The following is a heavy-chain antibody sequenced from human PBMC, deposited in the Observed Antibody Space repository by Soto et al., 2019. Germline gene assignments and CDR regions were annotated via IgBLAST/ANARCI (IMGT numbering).Heavy chain of an antibody. CDR2: IYHSGST. J-gene: IGHJ6*03. D-gene: IGHD4-4*01. CDR3: AIRYSYYYYIHV. CDR1: SGSISSSDW. Sequence: QVQLQESGPGLVKPSGTLSLTCAVSSGSISSSDWWSWVRQPPGKGLEWIGEIYHSGSTNYNPSLKSRVTISVDKSKTQFSLKLSSVTAADTAIYYCAIRYSYYYYIHVWGKGPTVTVSS. V-gene: IGHV4-4*02.